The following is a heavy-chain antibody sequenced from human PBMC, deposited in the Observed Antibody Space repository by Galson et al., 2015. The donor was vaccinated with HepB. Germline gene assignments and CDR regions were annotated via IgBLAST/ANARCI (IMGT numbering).Heavy chain of an antibody. V-gene: IGHV3-20*04. CDR3: ARAGERYSSSWGWYFDL. CDR2: LNWNGGST. J-gene: IGHJ2*01. Sequence: SLRLSCAASGFTFDDYGMSWVRQAPGKGLEWVSGLNWNGGSTGYADSVKGRFTISRDNAKNSLYLQMNSLRAEDTALYYCARAGERYSSSWGWYFDLRGRGTLVTVSS. CDR1: GFTFDDYG. D-gene: IGHD6-13*01.